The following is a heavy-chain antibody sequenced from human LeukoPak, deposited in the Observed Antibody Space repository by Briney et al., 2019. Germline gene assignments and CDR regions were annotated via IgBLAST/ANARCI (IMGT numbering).Heavy chain of an antibody. J-gene: IGHJ4*02. D-gene: IGHD6-19*01. CDR3: ASRIIAVAGMFVY. Sequence: PSETLSLTCTVSGGSISSGDYYWSWIRQPPGKGLEWIGYIYYSGSTYYNPSLESRVTISVDTSKNQFSLKLSSVTAADTAMYYCASRIIAVAGMFVYWGQGTLVTVSS. V-gene: IGHV4-30-4*08. CDR2: IYYSGST. CDR1: GGSISSGDYY.